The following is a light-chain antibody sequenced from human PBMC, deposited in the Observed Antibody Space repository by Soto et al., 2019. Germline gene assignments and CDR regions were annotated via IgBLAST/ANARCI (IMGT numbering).Light chain of an antibody. V-gene: IGKV1-12*01. CDR2: AAF. CDR3: QQADSFPIT. Sequence: DIQITQSPSSVSASVGDRVTISCRWSEDINSRLAWYQQKPGNAPKLLIYAAFILQSGVPSRFSGYGSGTDFTLSISSLQPEDFATYYCQQADSFPITLGQGTRLEIK. J-gene: IGKJ5*01. CDR1: EDINSR.